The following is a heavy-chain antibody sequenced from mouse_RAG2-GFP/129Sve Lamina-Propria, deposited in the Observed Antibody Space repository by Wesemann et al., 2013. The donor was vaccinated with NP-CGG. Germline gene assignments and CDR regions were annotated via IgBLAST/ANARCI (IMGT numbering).Heavy chain of an antibody. J-gene: IGHJ3*01. Sequence: GESGGGLVKPGGSLKLSCAASGFTFSSYTMSWVRQTPAKRLEWVATISSGGGNTYYPDSVKGRFTISRDNARNTLYLQMSSLRSEDTAMYYCARGGLGAAWFAYWGQGTLVTVSA. CDR1: GFTFSSYT. CDR2: ISSGGGNT. D-gene: IGHD4-1*01. CDR3: ARGGLGAAWFAY. V-gene: IGHV5-9*04.